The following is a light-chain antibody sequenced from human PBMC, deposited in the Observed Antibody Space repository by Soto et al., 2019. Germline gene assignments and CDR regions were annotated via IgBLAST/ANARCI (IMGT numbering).Light chain of an antibody. CDR2: DVS. Sequence: QSVLTQPASVSGSPGQSITISCPGTSSDVGGYNYVSWYQQHPGKAPKLMIYDVSNRPSGVSNRFSGSKSGNTASLTISGLQAEDEADYYCSSYTSSSTLDVVGTGTKVTVL. V-gene: IGLV2-14*01. CDR3: SSYTSSSTLDV. J-gene: IGLJ1*01. CDR1: SSDVGGYNY.